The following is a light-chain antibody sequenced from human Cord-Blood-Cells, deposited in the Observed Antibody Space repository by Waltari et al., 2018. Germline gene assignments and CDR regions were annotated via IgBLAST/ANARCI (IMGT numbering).Light chain of an antibody. J-gene: IGKJ1*01. CDR1: QSVSSN. V-gene: IGKV3-15*01. CDR2: GAS. Sequence: EIVMTQSPATLSVSPGERATLSCRASQSVSSNLAWYQQKPGQAPRLLIYGASTRATCIPARFSGSGSGTEFTLTISSLQSEDFAVYYWQQYNNWPPWTFGQGTKVEIK. CDR3: QQYNNWPPWT.